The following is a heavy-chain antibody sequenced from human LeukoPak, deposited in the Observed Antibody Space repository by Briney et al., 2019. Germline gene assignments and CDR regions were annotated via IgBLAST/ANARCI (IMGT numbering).Heavy chain of an antibody. CDR2: INHSGST. D-gene: IGHD6-6*01. J-gene: IGHJ5*02. CDR3: ARGLGSSPANWFDP. V-gene: IGHV4-34*01. Sequence: SETLSLTWAVYGGSFSGYYWSWIRQPPGKGLEWIGEINHSGSTNYNPSLKSRVTISVDTSKNQFSLKLSSVTAADTAVYYCARGLGSSPANWFDPWGQGTLVTVSS. CDR1: GGSFSGYY.